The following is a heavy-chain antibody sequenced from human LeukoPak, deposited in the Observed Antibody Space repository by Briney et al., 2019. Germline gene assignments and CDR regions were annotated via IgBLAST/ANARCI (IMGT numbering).Heavy chain of an antibody. CDR3: AREGRQQWLIRGEGYFDY. CDR1: VFTFSNYW. D-gene: IGHD6-19*01. V-gene: IGHV3-7*01. Sequence: GGSLRLSCGASVFTFSNYWMSWVRQAPGKGLEWVANIKKDGSEQYYVDSVKGRFTISRDNSKNTLYLQMNSLRAEDTAVYYRAREGRQQWLIRGEGYFDYWGQGTLVTVSS. CDR2: IKKDGSEQ. J-gene: IGHJ4*02.